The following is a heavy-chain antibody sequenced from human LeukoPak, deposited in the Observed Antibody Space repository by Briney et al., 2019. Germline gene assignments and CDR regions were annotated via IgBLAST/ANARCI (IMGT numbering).Heavy chain of an antibody. V-gene: IGHV1-2*02. CDR1: GYTFTGYY. D-gene: IGHD3-3*01. CDR3: ASNPVLRFLEWSKNRGAFDI. CDR2: INPNSGGT. J-gene: IGHJ3*02. Sequence: ASVKVSCKASGYTFTGYYMHWVRQAPGQGLEWMGWINPNSGGTNYAQKFQGRVTMTRDTSISTAYMELSRLRSDDTAVYYCASNPVLRFLEWSKNRGAFDIWGQGTMVTVSS.